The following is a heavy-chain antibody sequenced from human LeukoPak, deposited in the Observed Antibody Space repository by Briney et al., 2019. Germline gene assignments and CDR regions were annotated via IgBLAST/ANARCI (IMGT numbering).Heavy chain of an antibody. CDR2: INWNGGST. J-gene: IGHJ6*03. Sequence: GGSLRLSCAASGFTFDDYGMSWVRQAPGKGLEWVSGINWNGGSTGYADSVKGRFTISRDNAKNSLYLQMNSLRAEDTALYYSARDKGNGGNFYYYYYYMDVWGKGTTVTVSS. V-gene: IGHV3-20*04. CDR1: GFTFDDYG. D-gene: IGHD4-23*01. CDR3: ARDKGNGGNFYYYYYYMDV.